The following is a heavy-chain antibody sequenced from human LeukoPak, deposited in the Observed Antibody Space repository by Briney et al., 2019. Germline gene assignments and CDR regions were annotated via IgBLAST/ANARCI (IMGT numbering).Heavy chain of an antibody. CDR2: IKSKTDGGTT. CDR3: TTECSGGSCPIDY. CDR1: GFTLSSAW. V-gene: IGHV3-15*07. Sequence: GGSLRLSCAASGFTLSSAWMNWVRQAPGKGLEWVGRIKSKTDGGTTDYAAPVKGRFTISRDDSKNTLYLQMNSLKTEDTAVYYCTTECSGGSCPIDYWGQGTLVTVSS. D-gene: IGHD2-15*01. J-gene: IGHJ4*02.